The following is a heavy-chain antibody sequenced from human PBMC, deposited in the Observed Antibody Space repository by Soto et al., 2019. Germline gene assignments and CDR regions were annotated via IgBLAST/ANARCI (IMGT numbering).Heavy chain of an antibody. Sequence: SETLSLTCTVSGGSVSSGSYYWSWIRQPPGKGLEWIGYIYYSGSTNYNPSLKSRVTTSVDTSKNQFSLKLSSVTAADTAVYYCARGAVAVASTYYFDYWGQGTLVTVSS. CDR2: IYYSGST. J-gene: IGHJ4*02. CDR3: ARGAVAVASTYYFDY. V-gene: IGHV4-61*01. D-gene: IGHD6-19*01. CDR1: GGSVSSGSYY.